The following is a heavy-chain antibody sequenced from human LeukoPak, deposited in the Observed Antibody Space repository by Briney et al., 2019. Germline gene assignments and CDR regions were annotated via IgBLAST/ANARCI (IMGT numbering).Heavy chain of an antibody. CDR1: GYTFTSYN. CDR2: INPGGGST. J-gene: IGHJ4*02. V-gene: IGHV1-46*01. Sequence: ASVKVSCKASGYTFTSYNMHWVRQAPGQGLEWMGIINPGGGSTSYAQRFQGRVTMTRDKPTSTVYMELSSLRSEDTAVYYCARGDGGNGGGVDYWGQGTLVTVSS. D-gene: IGHD4-23*01. CDR3: ARGDGGNGGGVDY.